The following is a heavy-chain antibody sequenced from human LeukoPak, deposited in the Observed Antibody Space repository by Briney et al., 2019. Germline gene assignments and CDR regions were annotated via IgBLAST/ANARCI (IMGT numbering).Heavy chain of an antibody. Sequence: APVKVSCKASGGTFSSYAISWVRQAPGQGLEWMGGIIPIFGTANYARKFQGRVTITADESTSTAYMELSSLRSEDTAVYYCARGPPGSSPWNWFDPWGQGTLVTVSS. CDR3: ARGPPGSSPWNWFDP. D-gene: IGHD6-13*01. J-gene: IGHJ5*02. CDR1: GGTFSSYA. CDR2: IIPIFGTA. V-gene: IGHV1-69*13.